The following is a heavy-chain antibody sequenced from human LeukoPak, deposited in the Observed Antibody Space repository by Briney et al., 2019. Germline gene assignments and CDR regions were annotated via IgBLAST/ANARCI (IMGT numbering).Heavy chain of an antibody. D-gene: IGHD3-10*01. CDR1: GGSISSSSYY. CDR2: IYYSGST. J-gene: IGHJ5*02. V-gene: IGHV4-39*01. Sequence: KTSETLSLTCTVSGGSISSSSYYWGWIRQPPGKGLEWIGSIYYSGSTYYNPSLKSRVTISVDTSKNQFSLKLSSVTAADTAVYYCARHRALWFGDHNPWFDPWGQGTLVTVSS. CDR3: ARHRALWFGDHNPWFDP.